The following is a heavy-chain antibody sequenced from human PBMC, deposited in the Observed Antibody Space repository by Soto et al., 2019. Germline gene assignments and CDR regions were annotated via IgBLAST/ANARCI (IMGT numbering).Heavy chain of an antibody. V-gene: IGHV1-3*01. D-gene: IGHD3-22*01. CDR3: ARDTLYDGSGYYYVGYNWFDH. Sequence: XSVKVSCKASGYTFTSYAMHWVRQAPGQRLEWMGWINAGNGNTKYSQKFQGRVTITRDTSASTAYMELSSLRSEDTAVYYCARDTLYDGSGYYYVGYNWFDHWGQGTLVTVSS. CDR2: INAGNGNT. CDR1: GYTFTSYA. J-gene: IGHJ5*02.